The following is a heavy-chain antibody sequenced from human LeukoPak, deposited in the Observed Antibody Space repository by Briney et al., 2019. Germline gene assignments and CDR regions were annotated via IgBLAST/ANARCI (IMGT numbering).Heavy chain of an antibody. Sequence: PGGSLRLSCAASGFTFDDYGMSWVRQAPGKGLEWVSGINWNGGSTGYADSVKGRFTISRDNAKNSLYLQMNSLRAEDTALYYCARDPTPTAGSEELGGYWGQGTLVTVTS. D-gene: IGHD6-19*01. V-gene: IGHV3-20*04. CDR1: GFTFDDYG. CDR2: INWNGGST. J-gene: IGHJ4*02. CDR3: ARDPTPTAGSEELGGY.